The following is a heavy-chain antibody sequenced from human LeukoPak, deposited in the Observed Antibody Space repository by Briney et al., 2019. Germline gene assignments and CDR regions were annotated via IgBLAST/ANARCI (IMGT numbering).Heavy chain of an antibody. CDR2: ISYDGSNK. V-gene: IGHV3-30-3*01. D-gene: IGHD3-10*01. CDR1: GFTFSSYA. Sequence: GRSLRLSCAASGFTFSSYAMHWVRQAPGKGLEWVAVISYDGSNKYYADSVKGRFTISRDNSKNTLYLQMYSLRAEDTAVYYCARAQSYYYGSGSYLVYWGQGTLVTVSS. J-gene: IGHJ4*02. CDR3: ARAQSYYYGSGSYLVY.